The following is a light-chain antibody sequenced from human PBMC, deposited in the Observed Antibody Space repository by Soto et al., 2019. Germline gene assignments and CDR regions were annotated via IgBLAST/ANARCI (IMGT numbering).Light chain of an antibody. CDR1: QSVSSSY. V-gene: IGKV3-20*01. CDR3: QQYDSLPIT. CDR2: GES. Sequence: EIVLTQSPGTLSLSPGERATLSCRASQSVSSSYLAWYQQKPGQAPRLLIYGESSRATGIPDRFSGSGSGTDFTLTISRLEPEDVAVYYCQQYDSLPITFGQGTRLEIK. J-gene: IGKJ5*01.